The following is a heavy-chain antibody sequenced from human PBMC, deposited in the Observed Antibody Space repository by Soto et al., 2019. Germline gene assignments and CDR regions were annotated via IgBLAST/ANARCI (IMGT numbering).Heavy chain of an antibody. Sequence: EVQLVESGGGLVQPGGSLRLSCAASGFTFSSYSMNWVRQAPGKGLEWVSYISSSSSTIYYADSVKGRFTISRDNGKNSLYLQMNSLGDEETAVYYCARDRAYYDYVWGSYRYIPHDYWGQGTLVTVSS. CDR1: GFTFSSYS. CDR2: ISSSSSTI. CDR3: ARDRAYYDYVWGSYRYIPHDY. D-gene: IGHD3-16*02. J-gene: IGHJ4*02. V-gene: IGHV3-48*02.